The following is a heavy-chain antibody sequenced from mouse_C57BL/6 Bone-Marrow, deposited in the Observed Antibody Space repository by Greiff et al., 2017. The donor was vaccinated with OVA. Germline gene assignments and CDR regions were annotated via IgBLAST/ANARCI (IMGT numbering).Heavy chain of an antibody. CDR2: IRNKANHHAT. V-gene: IGHV6-6*01. D-gene: IGHD2-4*01. CDR1: GFTFSDAW. CDR3: TIYYDYDDGYAMDY. Sequence: EVKVVESGGGLVQPGGSMKLSCAASGFTFSDAWMDWVRQSPEQGLEWVAEIRNKANHHATYYAESVKGRFTISRDDSKSSVYLQMNSLRAEDTGIYYCTIYYDYDDGYAMDYWGQGTSVTVSS. J-gene: IGHJ4*01.